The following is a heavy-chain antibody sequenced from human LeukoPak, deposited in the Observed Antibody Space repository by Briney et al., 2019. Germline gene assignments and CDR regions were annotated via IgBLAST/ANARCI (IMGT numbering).Heavy chain of an antibody. D-gene: IGHD6-19*01. V-gene: IGHV3-30*18. J-gene: IGHJ4*02. CDR2: ISYHGINE. Sequence: GRSLRLSCAASGFSFSDYNMHWVRQAPGKGLEWMAVISYHGINEYYADSVKGRFTISRDNSKSTLHLQMNSLRAEDTAVYYCAKVRWKNSGWYYFTTGGKGPLLTVSS. CDR3: AKVRWKNSGWYYFTT. CDR1: GFSFSDYN.